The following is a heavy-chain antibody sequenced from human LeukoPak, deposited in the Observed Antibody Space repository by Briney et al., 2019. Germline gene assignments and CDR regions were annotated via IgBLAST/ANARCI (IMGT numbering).Heavy chain of an antibody. CDR1: GFTFRTYA. D-gene: IGHD2-2*01. J-gene: IGHJ4*02. Sequence: GGSLRLSCVASGFTFRTYAMSWVRQAPGKGLEWVSGISDSGGTTYYVDSVKGRFTISRDNSKNALYLQINSLRAEDMALYYCAKSSDGSTSFDQWGQGTLVTVSS. V-gene: IGHV3-23*01. CDR2: ISDSGGTT. CDR3: AKSSDGSTSFDQ.